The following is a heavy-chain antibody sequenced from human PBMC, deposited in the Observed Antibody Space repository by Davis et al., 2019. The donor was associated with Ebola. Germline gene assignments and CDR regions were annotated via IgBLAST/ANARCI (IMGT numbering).Heavy chain of an antibody. D-gene: IGHD3-10*01. V-gene: IGHV4-39*07. CDR2: IYYSGST. J-gene: IGHJ4*02. Sequence: SETLSLTCTVSGGSISSSSYYWGWIRQPPGKGLEWIGSIYYSGSTYYNPSLKSRVTISVDTSKNQFSLKLSSVTAADTAVYYCARRGLVGDLGYWGQGTLVTVSS. CDR1: GGSISSSSYY. CDR3: ARRGLVGDLGY.